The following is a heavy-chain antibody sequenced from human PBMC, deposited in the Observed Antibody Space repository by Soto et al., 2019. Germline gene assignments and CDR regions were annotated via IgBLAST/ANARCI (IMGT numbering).Heavy chain of an antibody. V-gene: IGHV3-7*03. CDR1: AFVLRDYP. CDR2: INLRGSEA. J-gene: IGHJ4*02. Sequence: PGGSLRLSCVASAFVLRDYPMNWVRQAPGKGLEWVANINLRGSEANYAASVRGRFTISRDNARNLLYLQMNSLRADDTAVYFCVRGTPTPGPDCWGKGTLVTVSS. D-gene: IGHD1-7*01. CDR3: VRGTPTPGPDC.